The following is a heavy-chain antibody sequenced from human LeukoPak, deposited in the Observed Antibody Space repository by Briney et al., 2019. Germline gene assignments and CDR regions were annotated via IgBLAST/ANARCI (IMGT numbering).Heavy chain of an antibody. CDR2: ISYDGSNK. D-gene: IGHD3-22*01. J-gene: IGHJ4*02. CDR3: AKGPNTYYYDSSGYIDY. V-gene: IGHV3-30*18. Sequence: GGSLRLSCAASGFTFSSYGMHWVRQAPGKGLEWVAVISYDGSNKYYADSVKGRFTVSRDNSKNTLYLQMNSLRAEDTAVYYCAKGPNTYYYDSSGYIDYWSQGTPVTVSS. CDR1: GFTFSSYG.